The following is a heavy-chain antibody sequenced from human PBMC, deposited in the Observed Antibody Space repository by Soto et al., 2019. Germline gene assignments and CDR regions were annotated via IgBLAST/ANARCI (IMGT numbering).Heavy chain of an antibody. CDR1: GYTFTSYG. J-gene: IGHJ6*02. CDR2: ISAYNGNT. Sequence: ASVKVSCKASGYTFTSYGISWVRQAPGQGLEWMGWISAYNGNTNYAQKLQGGVTMTTDTSTSTAYMELRSLRSDDTAVYYCARSPGSVDFWSGYYPYGMDVWGQGTTVTVSS. V-gene: IGHV1-18*01. CDR3: ARSPGSVDFWSGYYPYGMDV. D-gene: IGHD3-3*01.